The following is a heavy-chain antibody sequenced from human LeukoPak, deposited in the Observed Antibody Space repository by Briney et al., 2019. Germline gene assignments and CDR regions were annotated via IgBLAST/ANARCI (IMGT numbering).Heavy chain of an antibody. D-gene: IGHD5-12*01. V-gene: IGHV3-7*01. CDR1: GFTYTAHW. Sequence: GGSLRLSCVGSGFTYTAHWMTWVRQAPGKGLEWLANIKQDGGEKYYVDSVKGRFTISRDNAKNSLSLQMNSLRAEDTALYYCARDVDANYWGQGTLVTVSS. CDR3: ARDVDANY. CDR2: IKQDGGEK. J-gene: IGHJ4*02.